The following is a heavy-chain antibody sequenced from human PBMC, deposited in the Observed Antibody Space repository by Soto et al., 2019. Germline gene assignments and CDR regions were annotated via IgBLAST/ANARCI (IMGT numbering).Heavy chain of an antibody. Sequence: GGSLRLSCAASGFTFSSHWMSWVRQAPGKGLEWVANIKQDGSERYYVDSVKGRFTIARDNAKSSLYLQMDSPRAEDTAVYYCGSSRWLQLNYWGQGTLVTV. J-gene: IGHJ4*01. CDR3: GSSRWLQLNY. D-gene: IGHD5-12*01. CDR1: GFTFSSHW. CDR2: IKQDGSER. V-gene: IGHV3-7*01.